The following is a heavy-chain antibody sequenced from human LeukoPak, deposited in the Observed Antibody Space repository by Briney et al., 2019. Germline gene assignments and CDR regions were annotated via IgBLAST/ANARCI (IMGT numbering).Heavy chain of an antibody. V-gene: IGHV1-2*02. CDR3: ARLPALQDAFDI. CDR2: INPNSGGT. CDR1: GYTFTGYY. Sequence: ASVKVSCKASGYTFTGYYMHWVRQAPGQGLEWMGWINPNSGGTNYAQKFQGRVTMTRDTSISTAYMELSRLRSDDTAVYYCARLPALQDAFDIWVQGTMVTVSS. J-gene: IGHJ3*02.